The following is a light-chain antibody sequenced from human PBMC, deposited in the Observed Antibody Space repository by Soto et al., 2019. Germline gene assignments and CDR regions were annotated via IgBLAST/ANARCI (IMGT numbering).Light chain of an antibody. Sequence: DIVMTQSPDSLAVSLGERATINFKSSQTLLHTSLAGYQQKPGQPPKMIIYGASIRESGVPERVSGSGSGTDFALTIDRLQAEDVAVYYCQQYDSHYLTFGQGTKLEI. CDR3: QQYDSHYLT. J-gene: IGKJ2*01. CDR1: QTLLHTS. V-gene: IGKV4-1*01. CDR2: GAS.